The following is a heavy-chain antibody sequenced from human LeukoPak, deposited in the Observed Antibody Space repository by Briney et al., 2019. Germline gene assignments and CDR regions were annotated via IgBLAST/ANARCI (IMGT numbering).Heavy chain of an antibody. CDR2: IYYSGST. CDR1: GGSISSGGYY. CDR3: ARDAETYYYDSSGYIGLRYFDY. D-gene: IGHD3-22*01. V-gene: IGHV4-31*03. Sequence: SQALSLTCTVSGGSISSGGYYWSWIRQHPGKGLEWIGYIYYSGSTYYNPSLKSRVTISVDTSKNQFSLKLSSVTAADTAVYYCARDAETYYYDSSGYIGLRYFDYGGQGTLVTVSA. J-gene: IGHJ4*02.